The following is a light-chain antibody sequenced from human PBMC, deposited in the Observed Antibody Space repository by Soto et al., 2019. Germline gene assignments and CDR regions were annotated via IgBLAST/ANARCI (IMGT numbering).Light chain of an antibody. CDR2: DVD. V-gene: IGLV2-14*03. CDR3: TSYTTSSTLV. Sequence: QSALTQPASVSGSPGQSITISCTGTSSDVGAYNYVSWYQHHPGKAPKLLVYDVDYRPSGVSSRFSGSKSGNTASLTISGIQAEDVAYYYCTSYTTSSTLVFGSGTKLTVL. CDR1: SSDVGAYNY. J-gene: IGLJ1*01.